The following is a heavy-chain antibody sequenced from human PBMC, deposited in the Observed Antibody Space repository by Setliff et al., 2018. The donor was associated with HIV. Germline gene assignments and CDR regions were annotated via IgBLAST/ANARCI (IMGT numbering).Heavy chain of an antibody. V-gene: IGHV4-61*09. CDR3: AREVTVAGTTAFDI. J-gene: IGHJ3*02. CDR2: IYTTGST. Sequence: ASETLSLTCTVSGGSITSGSYYWSWIRQPAGKGLEWIGHIYTTGSTKYNPSLKSRVTISLDKSKNQFSLKVNSVNAADTAVYYCAREVTVAGTTAFDIWGQGTMVTVSS. D-gene: IGHD6-19*01. CDR1: GGSITSGSYY.